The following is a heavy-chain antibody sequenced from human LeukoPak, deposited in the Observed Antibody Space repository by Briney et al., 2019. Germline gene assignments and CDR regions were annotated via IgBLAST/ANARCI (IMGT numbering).Heavy chain of an antibody. CDR1: GGSISSYY. CDR3: ATWPTTIWFGETNPLQDV. D-gene: IGHD3-10*01. J-gene: IGHJ6*04. CDR2: IYYSGST. Sequence: SETLSLTCTVSGGSISSYYWSWIRQPPGKGLEWIGYIYYSGSTNYNPSLKSRVTISVDTSKNQFSLKLSSVTAADTAVYYCATWPTTIWFGETNPLQDVWGKGTTVTISS. V-gene: IGHV4-59*01.